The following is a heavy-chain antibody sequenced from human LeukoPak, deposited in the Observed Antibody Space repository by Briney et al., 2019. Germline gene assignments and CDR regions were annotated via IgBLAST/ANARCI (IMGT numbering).Heavy chain of an antibody. V-gene: IGHV3-23*01. D-gene: IGHD6-13*01. J-gene: IGHJ4*02. CDR1: GFTFSSYA. CDR3: ARDRRQQLVPFDY. Sequence: GGSLRLSCAASGFTFSSYAMSWVRQAPGKGLEWVSAISGSGGSTYYADSVKGRFTISRDNSKNTLYLQMNSLRAEDTAVYYCARDRRQQLVPFDYWGQGTLVTVSS. CDR2: ISGSGGST.